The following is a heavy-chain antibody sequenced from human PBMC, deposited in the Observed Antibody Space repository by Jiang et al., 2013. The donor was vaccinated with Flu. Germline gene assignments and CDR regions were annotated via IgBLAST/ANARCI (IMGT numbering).Heavy chain of an antibody. D-gene: IGHD6-19*01. J-gene: IGHJ4*02. CDR2: ISYDGSTQ. CDR3: ARDRGAFSTGWSLDY. Sequence: GGGVVQPGRSLRLSCAASGFTFKNYNIHWVRQAPGKGLQWVALISYDGSTQDYAESVKGRFTISRNNPKNTLSLQMDSLRIEDTAVYYCARDRGAFSTGWSLDYWGRGALVTVSS. CDR1: GFTFKNYN. V-gene: IGHV3-30*04.